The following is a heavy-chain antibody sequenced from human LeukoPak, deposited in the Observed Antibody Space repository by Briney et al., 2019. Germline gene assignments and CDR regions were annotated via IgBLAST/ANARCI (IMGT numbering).Heavy chain of an antibody. CDR3: AKTFGWPYYFDY. J-gene: IGHJ4*02. D-gene: IGHD2/OR15-2a*01. Sequence: GGSLRLSCAASGFTFSSYGMHWVRQAPGKGLEWVAFIRYDGSNKYYADSVKGRFTISRDNSKNTLYLQMNSLRAEDTALYYCAKTFGWPYYFDYWGQGTLVTVSS. V-gene: IGHV3-30*02. CDR1: GFTFSSYG. CDR2: IRYDGSNK.